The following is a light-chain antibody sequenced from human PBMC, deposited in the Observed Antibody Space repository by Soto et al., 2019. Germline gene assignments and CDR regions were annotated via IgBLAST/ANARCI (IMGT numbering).Light chain of an antibody. CDR3: EQYGSSPLYT. Sequence: EIVMTQSPATLSVSPGEIATLSCRASQSVSSSYLAWYQQKPGQALRLLIYGTSSSATGIPDRFSGSESVTDFTLTITRLEPDDLAVYYCEQYGSSPLYTCGQGTKVEIK. CDR1: QSVSSSY. V-gene: IGKV3-20*01. CDR2: GTS. J-gene: IGKJ2*01.